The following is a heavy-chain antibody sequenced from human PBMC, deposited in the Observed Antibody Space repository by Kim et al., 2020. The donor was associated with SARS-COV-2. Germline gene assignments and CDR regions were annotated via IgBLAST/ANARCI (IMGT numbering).Heavy chain of an antibody. J-gene: IGHJ4*02. V-gene: IGHV1-18*01. D-gene: IGHD3-16*02. CDR2: T. Sequence: TKTAQKFQDRVTLTKDTSTSTAYMELRSLISDDTAVYFCARDRDYRFDLWGQGTLVTVSS. CDR3: ARDRDYRFDL.